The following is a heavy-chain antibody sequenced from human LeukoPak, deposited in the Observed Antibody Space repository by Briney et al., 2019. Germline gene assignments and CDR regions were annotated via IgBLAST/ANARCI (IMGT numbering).Heavy chain of an antibody. CDR2: IRSKAYGGTT. V-gene: IGHV3-49*04. D-gene: IGHD3-10*01. CDR1: RFTFGDYA. J-gene: IGHJ4*02. CDR3: TREGRYGSGSYLH. Sequence: PGRSLRLSCTASRFTFGDYAMSWVRQAPGKGLEWVGFIRSKAYGGTTEYAASVKGRFTISRDDSKSIAYLQMNSLKTEDTAVYYCTREGRYGSGSYLHWGQGTLVTVSS.